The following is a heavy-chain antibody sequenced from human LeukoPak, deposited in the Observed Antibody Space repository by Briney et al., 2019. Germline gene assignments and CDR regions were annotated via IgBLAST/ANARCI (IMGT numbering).Heavy chain of an antibody. CDR1: GGSISSYY. V-gene: IGHV4-4*07. J-gene: IGHJ4*02. D-gene: IGHD6-19*01. CDR2: IYTSGST. Sequence: PSETLSLTCTVSGGSISSYYWSWIRQPAGKGLEWIGRIYTSGSTNYNPSLKSLVTMSVDTSKNQCSLKLSSVTAADTAVYYCASHATKVTSGWYPSRGQGTLVTVSS. CDR3: ASHATKVTSGWYPS.